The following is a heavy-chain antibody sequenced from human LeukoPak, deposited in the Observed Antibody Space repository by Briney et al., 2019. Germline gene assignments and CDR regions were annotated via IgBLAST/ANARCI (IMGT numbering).Heavy chain of an antibody. CDR2: IYTTGST. CDR1: GGSINSGSYY. D-gene: IGHD2-15*01. CDR3: AREVFCSGGSCYSSYCSDP. V-gene: IGHV4-61*02. Sequence: SETLSLTCTVSGGSINSGSYYWSWIRQPAGKGLEWIGRIYTTGSTNYNPSLKSRVTISVDTSKNQFSLKLSSVTAADTAVYYCAREVFCSGGSCYSSYCSDPWGQGTLVTVSS. J-gene: IGHJ5*02.